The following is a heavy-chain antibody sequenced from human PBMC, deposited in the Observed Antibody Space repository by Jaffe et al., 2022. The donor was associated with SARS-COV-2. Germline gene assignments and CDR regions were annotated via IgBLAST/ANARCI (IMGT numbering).Heavy chain of an antibody. J-gene: IGHJ5*01. CDR3: ARERHYAAGSYSGADS. CDR2: ISGFDGKA. V-gene: IGHV1-18*01. CDR1: GYYFMGFG. Sequence: QVQLVQSGPEMKKPGASVKISCKASGYYFMGFGTSWVRQAPGQGPEWMGWISGFDGKANYALKFLGTITMTTDTSTNTVYLELRSLKSDDTAVYYCARERHYAAGSYSGADSWGQGTLITVSS. D-gene: IGHD3-10*01.